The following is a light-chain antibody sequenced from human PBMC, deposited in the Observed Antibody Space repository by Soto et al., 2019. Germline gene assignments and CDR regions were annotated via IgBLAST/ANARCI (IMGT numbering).Light chain of an antibody. V-gene: IGKV3-11*01. CDR3: HQRQRWPRT. J-gene: IGKJ1*01. Sequence: EIVMTQSPATLSVSPGERVTLSCRASQSVSSNLAWYQQKPGQAPRLIIYEASNRAAGIPARFSGSGSGTDFTLTITSLEPEDFAFYYCHQRQRWPRTFGQGTKVDIK. CDR1: QSVSSN. CDR2: EAS.